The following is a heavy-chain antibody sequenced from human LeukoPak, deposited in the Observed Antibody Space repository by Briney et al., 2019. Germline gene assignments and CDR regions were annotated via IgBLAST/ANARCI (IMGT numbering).Heavy chain of an antibody. CDR1: GFTFSSYA. Sequence: PGGSLRLSCAASGFTFSSYAMHWVRQAPGKGLEWVAVISYDGSNKYYADSVKGRFTISRDNSKNTLYLQMNSLRAEDTAVYYCARDSRITIFGVAQGLLGPFDPWGQGTLVTVSS. CDR2: ISYDGSNK. D-gene: IGHD3-3*01. CDR3: ARDSRITIFGVAQGLLGPFDP. V-gene: IGHV3-30*01. J-gene: IGHJ5*02.